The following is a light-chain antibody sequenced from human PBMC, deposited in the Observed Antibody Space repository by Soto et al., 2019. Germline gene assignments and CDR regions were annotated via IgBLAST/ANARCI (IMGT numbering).Light chain of an antibody. CDR3: QQYYSYPLVS. Sequence: IQLTQSPSTPSEYVGHRVIITCPAIQSISTYLHGYQQKPGKAPNLLIYAASSLQGGVPSRFSGSGSGTDFTLTISCLQSEDFATYYCQQYYSYPLVSFAEGTRLEI. V-gene: IGKV1-39*01. CDR1: QSISTY. CDR2: AAS. J-gene: IGKJ5*01.